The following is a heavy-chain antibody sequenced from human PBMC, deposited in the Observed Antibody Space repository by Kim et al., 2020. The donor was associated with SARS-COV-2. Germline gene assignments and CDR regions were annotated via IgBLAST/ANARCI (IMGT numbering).Heavy chain of an antibody. CDR1: GFTFCSYS. J-gene: IGHJ4*02. V-gene: IGHV3-21*01. CDR3: ARVLTSGWSYFDY. D-gene: IGHD6-19*01. Sequence: GGSLRLSCAASGFTFCSYSMNWVRQAPGKGLEWISSISSSGSYIYYADSMKGRFTISRDNARASLYLQMNSLRAEDTAVYYCARVLTSGWSYFDYWGQGT. CDR2: ISSSGSYI.